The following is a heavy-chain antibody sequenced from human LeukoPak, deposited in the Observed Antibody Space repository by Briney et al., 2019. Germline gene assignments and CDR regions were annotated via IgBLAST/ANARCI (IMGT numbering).Heavy chain of an antibody. CDR3: TRDYPASFDV. CDR1: GFNFGDFA. Sequence: PGGSLRLSCTVSGFNFGDFAMSWVRQAPGKRLEWLGFIRSTIYGGTTDYAASVKGRFTISRDDSKSIAYLQMNSLKTEDTAMYYCTRDYPASFDVWGQGTLVTVSS. CDR2: IRSTIYGGTT. J-gene: IGHJ3*01. V-gene: IGHV3-49*04.